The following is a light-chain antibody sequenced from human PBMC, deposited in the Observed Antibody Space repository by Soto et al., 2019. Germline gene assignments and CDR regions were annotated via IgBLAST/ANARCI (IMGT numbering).Light chain of an antibody. CDR2: EVS. V-gene: IGLV2-14*01. CDR3: SSYTSSSTL. Sequence: QSALTQPASVSGSPGQSITISCTGTSSDVGSYNYVSWYQQHPGKAPKLIIYEVSDRPSGISSRFSGSKSGNTASLTISGLQTEDEADYYCSSYTSSSTLFGTGTKVTV. CDR1: SSDVGSYNY. J-gene: IGLJ1*01.